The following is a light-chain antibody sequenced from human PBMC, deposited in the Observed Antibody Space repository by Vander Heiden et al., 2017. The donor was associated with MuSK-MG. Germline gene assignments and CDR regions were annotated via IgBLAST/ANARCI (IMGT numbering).Light chain of an antibody. Sequence: ELMQPPSVYVYPVHTVSIACYGAKLGNDAVSRYHQKPHQTPVLVDYQDSHWPSGIPERFSDPNSGNTATLTISGTQAMDEADYYCQAWDSSTGVVFGGGTKLTVL. CDR3: QAWDSSTGVV. J-gene: IGLJ2*01. CDR1: KLGNDA. V-gene: IGLV3-1*01. CDR2: QDS.